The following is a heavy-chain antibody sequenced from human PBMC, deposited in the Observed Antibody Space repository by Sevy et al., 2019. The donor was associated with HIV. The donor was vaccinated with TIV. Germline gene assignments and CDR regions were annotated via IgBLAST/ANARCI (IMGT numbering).Heavy chain of an antibody. Sequence: ASVKVSCQASGYSFTSYDITWVRQAPGEGLEWMGGISAYNRNTNYAREFQGRLTMTTDTSTSTVYMDLRSLRSDDTAVYYCAFTKGVFGVVMTSFFFDYWGQGTPVTVSS. J-gene: IGHJ4*02. CDR3: AFTKGVFGVVMTSFFFDY. V-gene: IGHV1-18*01. CDR1: GYSFTSYD. CDR2: ISAYNRNT. D-gene: IGHD3-3*01.